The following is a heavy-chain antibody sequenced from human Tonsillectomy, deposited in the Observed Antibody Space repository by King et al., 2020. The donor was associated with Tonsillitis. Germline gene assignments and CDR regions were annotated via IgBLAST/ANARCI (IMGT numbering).Heavy chain of an antibody. D-gene: IGHD3-22*01. V-gene: IGHV4-59*08. CDR3: ARHGYYDSSGYYYFDY. CDR1: GGSISSYY. Sequence: QLQESGPGLVKPSETLSLTCTVSGGSISSYYWSWIRQPPGKGLEWIGYIYYSGSTNYNPSLKSRVTISVDTSKNQFSLKQSSVTAADTAVYYCARHGYYDSSGYYYFDYWGQGTLVTVSS. J-gene: IGHJ4*02. CDR2: IYYSGST.